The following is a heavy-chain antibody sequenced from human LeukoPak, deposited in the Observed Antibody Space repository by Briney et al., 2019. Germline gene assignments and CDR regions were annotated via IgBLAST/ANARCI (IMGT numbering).Heavy chain of an antibody. CDR3: AKATTTVTTENFDY. CDR1: GFTFSTYG. D-gene: IGHD4-17*01. CDR2: VSYDESSI. Sequence: GGSLRLSCAASGFTFSTYGMHWVRQAPGKGLEWVAVVSYDESSIYYADSVKGRFTISRDNSMDTLYLQMNSLRAEDTAVYYCAKATTTVTTENFDYWGQGALVTVSS. V-gene: IGHV3-30*18. J-gene: IGHJ4*02.